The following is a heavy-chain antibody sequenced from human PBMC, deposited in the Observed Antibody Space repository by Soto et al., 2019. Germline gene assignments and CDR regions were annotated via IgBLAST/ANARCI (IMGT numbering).Heavy chain of an antibody. CDR1: GYSFTSYW. Sequence: GESLKISCKGSGYSFTSYWISWVRQMPGKGLEWMGRIDPSDSYTNYSPSFQGHVTISADKSISTAYLQWSSLKASDTAMYYCARGVVVTAILNWFDPWGQGTLVTVPS. V-gene: IGHV5-10-1*01. D-gene: IGHD2-21*02. CDR2: IDPSDSYT. CDR3: ARGVVVTAILNWFDP. J-gene: IGHJ5*02.